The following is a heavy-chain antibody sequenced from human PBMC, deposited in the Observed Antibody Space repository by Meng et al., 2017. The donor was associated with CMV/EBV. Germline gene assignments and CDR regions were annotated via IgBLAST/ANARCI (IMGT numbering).Heavy chain of an antibody. CDR1: GGSISSSSYY. J-gene: IGHJ3*02. CDR2: IYYSGST. Sequence: SETLPLTCTVSGGSISSSSYYWGWIRQPPGKGLEWIGSIYYSGSTYYNPSLKSRATISVDTSKNQFSLKLSSVTAADTAVYYCASGGDGNPPVLDAFDIWGQGTMVTVSS. CDR3: ASGGDGNPPVLDAFDI. D-gene: IGHD1-14*01. V-gene: IGHV4-39*07.